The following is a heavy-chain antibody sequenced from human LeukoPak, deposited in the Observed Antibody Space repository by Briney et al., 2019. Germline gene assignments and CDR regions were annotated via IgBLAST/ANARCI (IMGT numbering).Heavy chain of an antibody. Sequence: GGSLRLSCAASGFTFSSYAMSWVRQAPGKGLEWVSGISGSGGSTYYADSVKGRFTISRDNSKNTLYLQMNSLRAEDTALYSCASALESPFGGGFVWGQGTLVTVPS. D-gene: IGHD3-16*02. J-gene: IGHJ4*02. CDR3: ASALESPFGGGFV. CDR2: ISGSGGST. V-gene: IGHV3-23*01. CDR1: GFTFSSYA.